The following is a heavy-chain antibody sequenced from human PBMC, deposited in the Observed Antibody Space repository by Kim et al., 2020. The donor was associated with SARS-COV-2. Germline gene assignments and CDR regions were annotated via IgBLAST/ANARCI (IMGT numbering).Heavy chain of an antibody. J-gene: IGHJ4*02. CDR3: ARGIGQTTRYFDY. CDR1: GFTFSGYS. Sequence: GGSLRLSCAASGFTFSGYSMNWVRQAPGKGLEWVSYISSSSSTIYQADSVRGRFTISRDNAKNSLYLQMNSLRDEDTAVYYCARGIGQTTRYFDYWGQGTLVTVSS. V-gene: IGHV3-48*02. D-gene: IGHD1-1*01. CDR2: ISSSSSTI.